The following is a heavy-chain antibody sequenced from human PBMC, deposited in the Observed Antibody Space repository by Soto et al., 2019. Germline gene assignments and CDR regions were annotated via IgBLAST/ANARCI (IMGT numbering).Heavy chain of an antibody. CDR2: VSSSGRII. Sequence: PGGSLRLSCAASGFTFGSYTMNWVRQAPGKGLEWVSYVSSSGRIIYYADSVKGRFTISRDNAKNSLYLQMNSLRDDDTAVYYCARARYFFDTSAWFDPWGQGTLVTVSS. V-gene: IGHV3-48*02. CDR3: ARARYFFDTSAWFDP. D-gene: IGHD3-22*01. J-gene: IGHJ5*02. CDR1: GFTFGSYT.